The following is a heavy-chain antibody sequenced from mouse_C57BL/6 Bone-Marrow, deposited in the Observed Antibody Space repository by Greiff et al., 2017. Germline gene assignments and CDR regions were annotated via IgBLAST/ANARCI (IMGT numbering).Heavy chain of an antibody. Sequence: VQLQQSGAELVKPGASVKMSCKASGYTFTSYWITWVKQRPGQGLEWIGDIYPGSGSTNYNEKFKSKATLTVDTSSSTAYMQLSSLTSEDSAVYYCARRAVVSYYAMDYWGQGTSVTVSS. D-gene: IGHD1-1*01. J-gene: IGHJ4*01. CDR2: IYPGSGST. V-gene: IGHV1-55*01. CDR1: GYTFTSYW. CDR3: ARRAVVSYYAMDY.